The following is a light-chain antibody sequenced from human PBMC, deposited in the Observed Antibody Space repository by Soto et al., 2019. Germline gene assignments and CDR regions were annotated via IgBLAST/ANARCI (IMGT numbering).Light chain of an antibody. Sequence: QSVLTQPASVSGSPGQSITISCTGTSSDVNGYNYVSWYQQHPGKAPKLMISDVSNRPSGVSNRFSGSKSGNTATLTISGLQAADEASYYYCLSTGSTPRYVFGTGTKVTVL. J-gene: IGLJ1*01. CDR3: CLSTGSTPRYV. V-gene: IGLV2-14*01. CDR1: SSDVNGYNY. CDR2: DVS.